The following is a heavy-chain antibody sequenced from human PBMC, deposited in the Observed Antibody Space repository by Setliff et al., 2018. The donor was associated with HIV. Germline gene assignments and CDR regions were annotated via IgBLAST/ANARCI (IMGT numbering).Heavy chain of an antibody. CDR2: ISFSGNTI. CDR1: GFTFSSYS. D-gene: IGHD1-26*01. V-gene: IGHV3-48*04. Sequence: GGSLRLSCAASGFTFSSYSMNWVRQAPGKGLEWVSYISFSGNTIYYRDSVRGRFTISRDNAKNSLYLQMNSLRAEDTAVYYCAREVVGATERYYFDYWGQGTLVTVSS. CDR3: AREVVGATERYYFDY. J-gene: IGHJ4*02.